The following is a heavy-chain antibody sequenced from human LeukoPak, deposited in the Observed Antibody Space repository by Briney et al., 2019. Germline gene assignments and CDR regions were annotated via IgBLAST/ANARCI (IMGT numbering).Heavy chain of an antibody. Sequence: ASVKVSCKASGYTFTGYFMHWVRQAPGQGLEWMGWINPNSGGTNYAQKFQGRVTMTRDTSISTAYMELSRLRSDDTAVYYCARGSYCSGGSCYSWYYYYYMDVWGKGTTVTISS. D-gene: IGHD2-15*01. CDR1: GYTFTGYF. J-gene: IGHJ6*03. CDR2: INPNSGGT. CDR3: ARGSYCSGGSCYSWYYYYYMDV. V-gene: IGHV1-2*02.